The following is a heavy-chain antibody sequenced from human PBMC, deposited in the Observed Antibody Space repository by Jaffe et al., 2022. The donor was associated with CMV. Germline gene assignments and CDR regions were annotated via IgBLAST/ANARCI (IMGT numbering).Heavy chain of an antibody. V-gene: IGHV1-3*01. D-gene: IGHD6-25*01. J-gene: IGHJ6*03. CDR1: GYTFTSYA. Sequence: QVQLVQSGAEVKKPGASVKVSCKASGYTFTSYAMHWVRQAPGQRLEWMGWINAGNGNTKYSQKFQGRVTITRDTSASTAYMELSSLRSEDTAVYYCARDRGYGYYYYMDVWGKGTTVTVSS. CDR3: ARDRGYGYYYYMDV. CDR2: INAGNGNT.